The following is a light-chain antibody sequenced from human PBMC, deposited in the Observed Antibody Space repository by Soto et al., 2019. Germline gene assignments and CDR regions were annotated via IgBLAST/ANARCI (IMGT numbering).Light chain of an antibody. CDR1: SGHSSYA. J-gene: IGLJ3*02. CDR3: QTWGTGIRV. CDR2: LNSDGSH. Sequence: QTVVTQSPSASASLGASVKLTCTLSSGHSSYAIAWHQQQPEKGPRYLMKLNSDGSHSKGDGIPDSFSGSSSGAERYLTISSLQSEDEADYYCQTWGTGIRVFGGGTKLTVL. V-gene: IGLV4-69*01.